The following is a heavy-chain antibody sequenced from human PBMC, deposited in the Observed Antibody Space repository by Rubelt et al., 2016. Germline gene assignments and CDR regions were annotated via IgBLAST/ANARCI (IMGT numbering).Heavy chain of an antibody. CDR1: GGSISSSSYY. D-gene: IGHD2-15*01. V-gene: IGHV4-39*07. Sequence: QLQLQESGPGLVKPSETLSLTCTVSGGSISSSSYYWGWIRQPPGKGLEWIGEINHSGSTNYNPSLKRRVTISVDTSKNQFSLKLSSVTAADTAVYYCARGQTATSLGYYYGMDVWGQGTTVTVSS. CDR3: ARGQTATSLGYYYGMDV. J-gene: IGHJ6*02. CDR2: INHSGST.